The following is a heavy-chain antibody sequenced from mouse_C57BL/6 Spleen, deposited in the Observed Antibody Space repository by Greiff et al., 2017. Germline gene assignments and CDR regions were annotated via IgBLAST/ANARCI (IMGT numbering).Heavy chain of an antibody. Sequence: VKLMESGAELVRPGASVKLSCKASGYTFTDYYINWVKQRPGQGLEWIARIYPGSGNTYYNEKFKGKATLTAEKSSSTAYMQLSSLTSEDSAVYFCARWVTTVPHYYAMDYWGQGTSVTVSS. CDR1: GYTFTDYY. V-gene: IGHV1-76*01. CDR3: ARWVTTVPHYYAMDY. J-gene: IGHJ4*01. D-gene: IGHD1-1*01. CDR2: IYPGSGNT.